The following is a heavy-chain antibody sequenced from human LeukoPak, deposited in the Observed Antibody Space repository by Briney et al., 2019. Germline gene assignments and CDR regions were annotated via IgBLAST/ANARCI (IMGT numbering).Heavy chain of an antibody. CDR3: ARDLVGATKGLYYYYGMDV. J-gene: IGHJ6*02. Sequence: ASVKVSCKASGYTFTGYYMHWVRQAPGQGLEWMGWINPNSGGTNYAQKFQGRVTMTRDTSISTAYMELSRLRSDDTAVYYCARDLVGATKGLYYYYGMDVWGQGTTVTVSS. CDR2: INPNSGGT. V-gene: IGHV1-2*02. D-gene: IGHD1-26*01. CDR1: GYTFTGYY.